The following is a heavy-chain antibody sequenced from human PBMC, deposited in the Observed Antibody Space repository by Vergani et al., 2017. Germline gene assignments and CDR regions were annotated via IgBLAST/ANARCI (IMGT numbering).Heavy chain of an antibody. J-gene: IGHJ3*02. Sequence: EVHLVESGGGLVKPGGSLRLSCAASGFTFSSYSMNWVRQAPGKGLEWVSSISSSSSYIYYADSVTGRFTISRDNAKNSLYLQMNSLRAEDTAVYYCARDLREYSSSSDAFDIWGQGTMVTVSS. D-gene: IGHD6-6*01. V-gene: IGHV3-21*01. CDR1: GFTFSSYS. CDR3: ARDLREYSSSSDAFDI. CDR2: ISSSSSYI.